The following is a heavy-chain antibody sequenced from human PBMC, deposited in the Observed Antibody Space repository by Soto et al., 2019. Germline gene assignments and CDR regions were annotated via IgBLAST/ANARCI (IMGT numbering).Heavy chain of an antibody. Sequence: QVQLQESGPGLVKPSGTLSLTCGVSGGSIRSSNWWTWVRQPPGKGLEWIGEIHESASTNYNPYLKSRINIAVYKSKNQLALKLSSVTAADTAVYDCARSSGGVGASSPDYWGQGTLVTVSS. V-gene: IGHV4-4*02. J-gene: IGHJ4*02. CDR3: ARSSGGVGASSPDY. D-gene: IGHD1-26*01. CDR1: GGSIRSSNW. CDR2: IHESAST.